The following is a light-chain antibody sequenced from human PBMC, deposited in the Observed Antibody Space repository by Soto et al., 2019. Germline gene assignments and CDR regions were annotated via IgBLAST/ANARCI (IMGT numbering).Light chain of an antibody. CDR2: DAS. CDR1: QSVNSN. J-gene: IGKJ1*01. Sequence: EIVMTQSPATLSVSPGETATLSCRASQSVNSNLAWYQQKPGQAPRLLISDASTRAAGLPARFSGSGSGTEFTLTISSLQSEDVAVYFCQQSDNWPKTFGQGTKVDIK. CDR3: QQSDNWPKT. V-gene: IGKV3-15*01.